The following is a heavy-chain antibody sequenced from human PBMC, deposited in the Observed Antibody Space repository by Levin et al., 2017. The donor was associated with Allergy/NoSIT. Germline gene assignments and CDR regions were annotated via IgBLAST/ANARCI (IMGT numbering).Heavy chain of an antibody. CDR3: ARGRGPAARFDF. Sequence: SETLSLTCAAYGGSFSGYYWNWIRQPPGQGLEWIGEITHAGRTNYIPSLKSRVTISVDTSKNQFSLKLQSVTAADTAVYFCARGRGPAARFDFWGQGMLVTVSS. J-gene: IGHJ4*02. D-gene: IGHD2-2*01. CDR2: ITHAGRT. V-gene: IGHV4-34*01. CDR1: GGSFSGYY.